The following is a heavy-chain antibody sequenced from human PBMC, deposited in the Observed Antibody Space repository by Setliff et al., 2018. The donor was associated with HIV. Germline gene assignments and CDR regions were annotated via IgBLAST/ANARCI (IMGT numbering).Heavy chain of an antibody. CDR3: VRDRDIVVVPASPQGYYYYMDV. CDR1: GGSISSDDYS. V-gene: IGHV4-61*02. CDR2: IYASGST. Sequence: PSETLSLTCTVSGGSISSDDYSWNWIRQPAGKGLEWIGRIYASGSTNYNPSLRSRAAIPVDSSKNQFSLRLSSVTAADTAVYYCVRDRDIVVVPASPQGYYYYMDVWGKGTTVTVSS. D-gene: IGHD2-2*01. J-gene: IGHJ6*03.